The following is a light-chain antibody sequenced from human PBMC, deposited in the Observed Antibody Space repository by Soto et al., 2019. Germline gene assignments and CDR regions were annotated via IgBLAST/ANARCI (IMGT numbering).Light chain of an antibody. Sequence: DIVMTQSPLSLPVTPGEPASISCRSSQSLLHSNGYNFLDLYLQKPGQSPQLLIHLGSNRASGVPDRFSGSGSGTDFTLKISRVEAEDVGVYYCMQALQTPPYTFGQGTKLEIK. CDR3: MQALQTPPYT. CDR2: LGS. V-gene: IGKV2-28*01. CDR1: QSLLHSNGYNF. J-gene: IGKJ2*01.